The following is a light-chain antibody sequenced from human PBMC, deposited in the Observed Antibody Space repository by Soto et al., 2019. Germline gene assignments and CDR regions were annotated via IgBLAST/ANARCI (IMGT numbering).Light chain of an antibody. CDR2: DVS. CDR1: SSDVGGYNY. V-gene: IGLV2-14*01. J-gene: IGLJ2*01. CDR3: SSYTSSSTLVV. Sequence: QSALTQPASVSVSPGQSITISCTGTSSDVGGYNYVSWYQQHPGKAPKLMIYDVSNRPSGVSNRFSGSKSGNTASLTITGHQAEDEADYYCSSYTSSSTLVVFGGGTKLTVL.